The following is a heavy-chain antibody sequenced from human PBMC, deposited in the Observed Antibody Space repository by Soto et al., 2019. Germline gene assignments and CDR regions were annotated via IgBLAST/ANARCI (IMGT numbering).Heavy chain of an antibody. CDR2: ISYDGSNK. D-gene: IGHD3-3*01. CDR1: GFTFSSYG. Sequence: QVQLVESGGGVVQPGRSLRLSCAASGFTFSSYGMHWVRQAPGKGLEWVAVISYDGSNKYYADSVKGRFTISRDNSKNTLYLQMNSLRAEDTAVYYCAKGPPYVLRFVEWLLSCWGQGTLVTVSS. J-gene: IGHJ4*02. V-gene: IGHV3-30*18. CDR3: AKGPPYVLRFVEWLLSC.